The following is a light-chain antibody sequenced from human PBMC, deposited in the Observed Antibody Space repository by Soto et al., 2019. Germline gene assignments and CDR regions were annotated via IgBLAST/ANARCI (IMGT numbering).Light chain of an antibody. Sequence: QSALTQPPSASGSPGQSVTISCTGTSSDVGNYDFVSWYQQHPGKAPKLMIFDVSKRPSGVPHRFSGSKSGNTASLTVSGLQPEDEADYYCSSYSGSNDLLFGGGTKLTVL. CDR1: SSDVGNYDF. V-gene: IGLV2-8*01. CDR3: SSYSGSNDLL. CDR2: DVS. J-gene: IGLJ3*02.